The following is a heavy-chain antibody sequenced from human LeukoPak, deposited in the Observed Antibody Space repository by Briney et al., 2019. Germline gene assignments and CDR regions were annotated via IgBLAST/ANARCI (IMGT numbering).Heavy chain of an antibody. CDR2: IKEDGSEK. D-gene: IGHD3-10*01. CDR3: ARVSGSGIFYRVFDY. J-gene: IGHJ4*02. Sequence: PGGSLRLSCAASGFTFNNFWIAWVRQAPGKGLEWVANIKEDGSEKNYVDSVKGRFTISRDNAMNSLSPQVNSLRVEDTAVYYCARVSGSGIFYRVFDYWGQGTPVTVSS. CDR1: GFTFNNFW. V-gene: IGHV3-7*05.